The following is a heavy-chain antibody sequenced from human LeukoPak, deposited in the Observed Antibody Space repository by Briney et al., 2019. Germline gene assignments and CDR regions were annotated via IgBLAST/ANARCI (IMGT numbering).Heavy chain of an antibody. D-gene: IGHD3-10*01. CDR1: GFTFSDYY. J-gene: IGHJ4*02. Sequence: GGSLRLSCAAPGFTFSDYYMSWIRQAPGKGLEWVSYISSSSSYTNYADSVKGRFTISRDNAKNSLYLQMNSLRAEDTAVCYCARVVYYGSGSPIDYWGQGTLVTVSS. V-gene: IGHV3-11*06. CDR3: ARVVYYGSGSPIDY. CDR2: ISSSSSYT.